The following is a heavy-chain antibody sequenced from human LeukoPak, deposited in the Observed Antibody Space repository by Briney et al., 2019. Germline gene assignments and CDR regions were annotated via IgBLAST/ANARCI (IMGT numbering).Heavy chain of an antibody. CDR2: IYPGGSDT. Sequence: GESLKISCKGSGYSFTSYWIGWARQMPGKGLEWMGIIYPGGSDTRYSPSFQGQVTISADKSISTAYLQWSSLKASDTAMYYCARRGYDSSGYYYHIDYWGQGTLVTVSS. CDR1: GYSFTSYW. D-gene: IGHD3-22*01. J-gene: IGHJ4*02. V-gene: IGHV5-51*01. CDR3: ARRGYDSSGYYYHIDY.